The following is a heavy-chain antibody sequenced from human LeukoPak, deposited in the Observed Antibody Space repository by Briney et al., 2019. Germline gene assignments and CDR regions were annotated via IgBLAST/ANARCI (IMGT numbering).Heavy chain of an antibody. CDR2: INHKSGDT. CDR1: GYTFTGYY. Sequence: GASVKVSCKASGYTFTGYYMHWVRQAPGRGLEWMGWINHKSGDTKYAQKFQGRVSMTRDTSITTVFMELSRLRSDDTDDTAVYYCGREVGATGRFDCRGQGTLVTVSS. CDR3: YYCGREVGATGRFDC. J-gene: IGHJ4*01. V-gene: IGHV1-2*02. D-gene: IGHD1-26*01.